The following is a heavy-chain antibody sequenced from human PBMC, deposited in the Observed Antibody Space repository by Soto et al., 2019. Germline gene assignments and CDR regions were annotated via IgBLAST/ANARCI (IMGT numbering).Heavy chain of an antibody. V-gene: IGHV3-23*01. Sequence: EVQLLESGGGLVQPGGSLRLSCAASRFTFSSYAMTWVRRAPGKGLEWVSTISSTSGHTYYADSVKGRFSISRDNSENTLYLQMNNLRAEDTAIYYCAKVYYDSGSLAGLDYWGQGTLVTVSS. CDR2: ISSTSGHT. CDR1: RFTFSSYA. J-gene: IGHJ4*02. CDR3: AKVYYDSGSLAGLDY. D-gene: IGHD3-10*01.